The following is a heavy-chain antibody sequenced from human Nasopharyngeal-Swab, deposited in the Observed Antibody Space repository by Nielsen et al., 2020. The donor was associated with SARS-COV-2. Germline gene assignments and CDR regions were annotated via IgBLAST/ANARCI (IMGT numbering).Heavy chain of an antibody. CDR2: IRSRAYGGTT. V-gene: IGHV3-49*04. Sequence: GGSLRLSCTPSGFTFGEYAMSWVRPAPGKGLEWVGFIRSRAYGGTTEYAASVKGRFTISRDDSKSIAYLQMNNLKTEDTAVYYCTRAGGDSHYYYYYMDVWGKGTTVTVSS. D-gene: IGHD2-21*02. J-gene: IGHJ6*03. CDR3: TRAGGDSHYYYYYMDV. CDR1: GFTFGEYA.